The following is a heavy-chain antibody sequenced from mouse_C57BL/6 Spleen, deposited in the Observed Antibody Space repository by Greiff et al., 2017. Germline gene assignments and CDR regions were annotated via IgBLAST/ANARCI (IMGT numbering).Heavy chain of an antibody. CDR3: TTWDYGSSYGAWFAY. CDR1: GFNIKDDY. CDR2: IDPENGDT. Sequence: VQLKESGAELVRPGASVKLSCTASGFNIKDDYMHWVKQRPEQGLEWIGWIDPENGDTEYASKFQGKATITADTSSNTAYLQLSSLTSEDTAVYYCTTWDYGSSYGAWFAYWGQGTLVTVSA. V-gene: IGHV14-4*01. J-gene: IGHJ3*01. D-gene: IGHD1-1*01.